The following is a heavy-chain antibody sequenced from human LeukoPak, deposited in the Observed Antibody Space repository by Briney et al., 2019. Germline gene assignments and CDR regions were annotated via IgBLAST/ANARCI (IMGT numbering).Heavy chain of an antibody. CDR1: GFTFNNYA. V-gene: IGHV3-23*01. CDR3: ARHSSGNLQPFDS. Sequence: GGSLRLSCAASGFTFNNYAMTWLRQAPAKGLEWVSGLSGSGINTHYTDSVKGRFTIPRDNSKHTMYLQMNSLRAEDTGVYYCARHSSGNLQPFDSWGQGTLVTVSS. J-gene: IGHJ4*02. D-gene: IGHD3-22*01. CDR2: LSGSGINT.